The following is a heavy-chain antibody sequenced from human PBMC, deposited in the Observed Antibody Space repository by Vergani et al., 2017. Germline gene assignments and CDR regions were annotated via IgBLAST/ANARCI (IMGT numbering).Heavy chain of an antibody. J-gene: IGHJ4*02. D-gene: IGHD7-27*01. CDR3: ARARPLGPLDY. CDR1: GGSISSSSYY. V-gene: IGHV4-61*05. Sequence: QLQLQESGPGLVKPSETLSLTCTVSGGSISSSSYYWGWIRQPPGKGLEWIGYIHYSGSTNSSPSLKSRVTISVDTSKNRFSLKSNSVTAADTALYYCARARPLGPLDYWGQGSLVTVSS. CDR2: IHYSGST.